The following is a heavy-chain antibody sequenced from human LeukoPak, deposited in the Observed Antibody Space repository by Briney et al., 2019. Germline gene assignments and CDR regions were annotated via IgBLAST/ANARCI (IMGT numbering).Heavy chain of an antibody. D-gene: IGHD3-10*01. Sequence: SGGSLRLSCAASGFTFSSYSMNWVRQAPGKGLEWVSSISSGSSYIYYADSVKGRFTISRDNAKNSLYLQMNSLRAEDTAVYYCARGSGSYFDYWGQGTLVTVSS. J-gene: IGHJ4*02. V-gene: IGHV3-21*01. CDR1: GFTFSSYS. CDR2: ISSGSSYI. CDR3: ARGSGSYFDY.